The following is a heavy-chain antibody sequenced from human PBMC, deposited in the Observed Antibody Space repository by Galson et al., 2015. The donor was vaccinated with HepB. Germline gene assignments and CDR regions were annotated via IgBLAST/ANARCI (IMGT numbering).Heavy chain of an antibody. J-gene: IGHJ4*02. V-gene: IGHV3-11*06. CDR2: ISSSNSYT. Sequence: SLRLSCAASGFTFSDYYMSWIRQAPGKGLEWVSYISSSNSYTNYADSVKGRFTISRDNAKNSVYLHLNSLRAEDTAVYYCARAPKGVSNGWYGIADFDCWGQGTLVTVSS. D-gene: IGHD6-19*01. CDR1: GFTFSDYY. CDR3: ARAPKGVSNGWYGIADFDC.